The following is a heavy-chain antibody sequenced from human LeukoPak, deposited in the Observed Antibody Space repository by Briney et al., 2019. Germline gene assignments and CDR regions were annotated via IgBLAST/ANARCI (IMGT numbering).Heavy chain of an antibody. D-gene: IGHD5-18*01. V-gene: IGHV1-69*01. CDR1: GDTFRSYS. CDR2: IIPIFDTT. CDR3: AKEGNTALVTGYFDL. J-gene: IGHJ2*01. Sequence: SVKVSCKASGDTFRSYSFNWVRQAPGQGLEWMGGIIPIFDTTYYAQKFQGRVTITADESTSTAYMELSSLRYEDTAVYYCAKEGNTALVTGYFDLWGRGTLVTVSA.